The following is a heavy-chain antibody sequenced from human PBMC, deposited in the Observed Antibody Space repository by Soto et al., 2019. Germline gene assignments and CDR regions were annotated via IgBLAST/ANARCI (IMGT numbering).Heavy chain of an antibody. CDR1: GFTFSKSG. D-gene: IGHD6-25*01. CDR2: VGGSGRKT. CDR3: AKDGLSDSPSAIDY. J-gene: IGHJ4*02. V-gene: IGHV3-23*01. Sequence: VQLLESGGGFAQPGGSLRLSCAASGFTFSKSGMSWVRQAPGKGLEWVAGVGGSGRKTYYAESVKGRFTISRDNSKNALFLRVNRVRPEDTAIYFCAKDGLSDSPSAIDYWGQGTLVTVSS.